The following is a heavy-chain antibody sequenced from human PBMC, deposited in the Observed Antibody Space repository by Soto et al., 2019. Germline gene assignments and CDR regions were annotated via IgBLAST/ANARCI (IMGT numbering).Heavy chain of an antibody. V-gene: IGHV5-51*01. CDR2: IYPGDSEI. Sequence: PGESLKISCQASGYSFTTYWIAWVRQTPGRGLEWMGIIYPGDSEIKYSPSFDGQVTFSVDKSTSTAYLQWIGLKTSDTGMYFCARSQAGNCLAPFDFWGQGSMVTVYS. J-gene: IGHJ4*02. CDR3: ARSQAGNCLAPFDF. CDR1: GYSFTTYW. D-gene: IGHD2-21*01.